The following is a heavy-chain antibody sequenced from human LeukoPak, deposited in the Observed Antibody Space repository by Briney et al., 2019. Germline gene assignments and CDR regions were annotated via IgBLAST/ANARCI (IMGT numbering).Heavy chain of an antibody. CDR1: GFTFSSHS. CDR2: IDSGSGNI. CDR3: AREDDDWGPNTLDV. J-gene: IGHJ3*01. V-gene: IGHV3-48*02. D-gene: IGHD7-27*01. Sequence: GGSLRLSCAAPGFTFSSHSMNWVRQAPGKGLEWLSYIDSGSGNIYYRDSVKGRFTISRDNAQDSLYLQMDSLRDEDTAVYYCAREDDDWGPNTLDVWGQGTVVTVSS.